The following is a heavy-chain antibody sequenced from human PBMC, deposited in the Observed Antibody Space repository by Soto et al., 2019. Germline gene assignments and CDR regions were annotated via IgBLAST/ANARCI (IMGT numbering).Heavy chain of an antibody. CDR1: GFAVSSYS. J-gene: IGHJ4*02. V-gene: IGHV3-23*01. D-gene: IGHD5-18*01. CDR3: AKETSSASYGIEFFDY. CDR2: ISGSGGST. Sequence: GGSLRLSCAASGFAVSSYSMHWVRQAPGKGLEWVSAISGSGGSTYYADSVKGRFTISRDNSKNTLYLQMNSLRAEDTAVYYCAKETSSASYGIEFFDYWGQGTLVTVSS.